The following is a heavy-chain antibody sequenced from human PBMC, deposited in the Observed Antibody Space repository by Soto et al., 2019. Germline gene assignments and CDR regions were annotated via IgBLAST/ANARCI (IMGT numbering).Heavy chain of an antibody. CDR2: ISSSSSNR. CDR1: GFTFSSYS. J-gene: IGHJ4*02. CDR3: ARGRGYCGGTNCYLDY. D-gene: IGHD2-21*01. V-gene: IGHV3-48*02. Sequence: PGGSLRLSCAASGFTFSSYSMNWLRQAPGKGLEWLSYISSSSSNRYYADSVKGRFTISRDNAKNSLYLQMNSLRDDDTAVYYCARGRGYCGGTNCYLDYWGQGALVTVSS.